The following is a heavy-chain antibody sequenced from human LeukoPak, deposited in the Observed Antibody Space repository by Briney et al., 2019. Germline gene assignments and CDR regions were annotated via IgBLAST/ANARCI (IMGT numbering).Heavy chain of an antibody. CDR3: ATVGSRDSSVPFDY. CDR2: FDPEDGET. D-gene: IGHD3-22*01. J-gene: IGHJ4*02. CDR1: GYTLTELS. Sequence: ASVTVSCKVSGYTLTELSMHWVRQAPGKGLEWMGGFDPEDGETIYAQKFQGRVTMTEYTSTDTAYMELSSLRSEDTAVYYCATVGSRDSSVPFDYWGQGTLVTVSS. V-gene: IGHV1-24*01.